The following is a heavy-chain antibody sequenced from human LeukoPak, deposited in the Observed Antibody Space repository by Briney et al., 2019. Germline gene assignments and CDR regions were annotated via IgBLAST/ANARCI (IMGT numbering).Heavy chain of an antibody. D-gene: IGHD2-21*01. Sequence: GGSLRLSCAASGFTFSSYSMNWVRQAPGKGLEWVSSISSSSYIYYADSVKGRFTFSRDNAKNSLYLQMNSLRAEDTAVYYCARDLWEHIVVVAYYYYYMDVWGKGTTVTVSS. CDR1: GFTFSSYS. CDR2: ISSSSYI. V-gene: IGHV3-21*01. J-gene: IGHJ6*03. CDR3: ARDLWEHIVVVAYYYYYMDV.